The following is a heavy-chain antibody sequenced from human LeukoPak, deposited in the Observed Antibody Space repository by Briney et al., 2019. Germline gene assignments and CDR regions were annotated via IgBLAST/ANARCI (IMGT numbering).Heavy chain of an antibody. Sequence: GGSLRLSCAASGFTFSSYAMHWVRQVPGKGLEWVAVISYDGSNKYYADSVKGRFTISRDNSKNTLYLQMNSLRAEDTAVYYCARCQFDWNAIYYYGMDVWGKGTTVTVSS. CDR1: GFTFSSYA. D-gene: IGHD1-1*01. J-gene: IGHJ6*04. CDR3: ARCQFDWNAIYYYGMDV. V-gene: IGHV3-30*04. CDR2: ISYDGSNK.